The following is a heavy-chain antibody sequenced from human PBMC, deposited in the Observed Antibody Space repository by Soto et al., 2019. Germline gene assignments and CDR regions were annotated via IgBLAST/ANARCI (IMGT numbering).Heavy chain of an antibody. CDR3: TTDALPNDYGDYGSLPFIVY. CDR2: IKSKTDGGTT. V-gene: IGHV3-15*01. D-gene: IGHD4-17*01. CDR1: GFTFSNAW. Sequence: EVQLVESGGGLVKPGGSLRLSYAASGFTFSNAWMSWVRQAPGKGLEWVGRIKSKTDGGTTDYAAPVKGRFTISRDDSKNTLYLQMNSLKTEDTAVYYCTTDALPNDYGDYGSLPFIVYWGQGTLVTVSS. J-gene: IGHJ4*02.